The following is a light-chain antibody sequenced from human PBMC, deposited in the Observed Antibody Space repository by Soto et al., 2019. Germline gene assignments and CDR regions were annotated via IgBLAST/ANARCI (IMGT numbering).Light chain of an antibody. CDR3: QHYSKWPLA. Sequence: EVVLTQSPATLSVSPGEGATLSCKASQSVDSRLAWYQQKPGQAPRLLIEGASSRGTDIPARFSGSGSGTEFTLPITSLQSEDFAVYYCQHYSKWPLAFGGGTRVEIK. V-gene: IGKV3-15*01. CDR2: GAS. J-gene: IGKJ4*01. CDR1: QSVDSR.